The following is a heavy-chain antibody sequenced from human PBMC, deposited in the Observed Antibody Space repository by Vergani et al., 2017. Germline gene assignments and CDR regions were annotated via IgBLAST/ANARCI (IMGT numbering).Heavy chain of an antibody. CDR2: IYPDDSDT. CDR1: GYSFTSYW. J-gene: IGHJ4*02. CDR3: AKLKYTSAWYYLDY. Sequence: EVQLVQSGAEVKKPGESLKISCKGSGYSFTSYWIGWVLQMPGKGLEWMGIIYPDDSDTRYSPSFQGQVTISADKSISTAFLQWSSLKASYSATYYCAKLKYTSAWYYLDYWGQGTLVTVSS. V-gene: IGHV5-51*01. D-gene: IGHD6-13*01.